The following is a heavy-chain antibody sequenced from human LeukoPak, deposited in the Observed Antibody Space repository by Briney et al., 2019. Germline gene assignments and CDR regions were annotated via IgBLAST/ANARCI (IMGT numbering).Heavy chain of an antibody. D-gene: IGHD1-20*01. Sequence: SSETLSLTCTVSGGSISNYYWNWIRQPPGKGLEWIGYIYYSGSTNYNPSLKSRVTISVDTSKNQFSLKLSSVTAADTAVYYCARDRITGTTLDYWGQGTLVTVSS. CDR2: IYYSGST. CDR1: GGSISNYY. V-gene: IGHV4-59*12. CDR3: ARDRITGTTLDY. J-gene: IGHJ4*02.